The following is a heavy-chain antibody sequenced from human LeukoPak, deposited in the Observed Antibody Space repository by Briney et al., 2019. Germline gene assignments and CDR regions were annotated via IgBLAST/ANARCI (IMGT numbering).Heavy chain of an antibody. Sequence: ASVRVSCKASGYTFTVYYMHWVRQAPGQGVGWMGWINPNSGGTNYAQKFQGWVTMTRDTSVSTAYMEMSRLRSHDTAVYYCARGGPTPRDAFDIGGQGTMVTVSS. CDR3: ARGGPTPRDAFDI. CDR2: INPNSGGT. V-gene: IGHV1-2*04. CDR1: GYTFTVYY. D-gene: IGHD6-25*01. J-gene: IGHJ3*02.